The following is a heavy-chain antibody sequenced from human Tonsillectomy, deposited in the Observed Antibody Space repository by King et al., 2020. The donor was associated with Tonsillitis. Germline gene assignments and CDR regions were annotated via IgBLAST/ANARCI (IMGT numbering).Heavy chain of an antibody. V-gene: IGHV4-61*02. D-gene: IGHD3-16*01. CDR1: GGSISSGYYS. Sequence: VQLQESGPGLVKPSQTLTLTCKVSGGSISSGYYSWSWIRQPAGKGLEWIGRITTSGSTNYNSSLQSRVTVSVDTSKNQFSLNLSSVTAADTAVYYCARGTYGSWGTYYSYDYMEVWGKGTTVTVSS. CDR2: ITTSGST. CDR3: ARGTYGSWGTYYSYDYMEV. J-gene: IGHJ6*03.